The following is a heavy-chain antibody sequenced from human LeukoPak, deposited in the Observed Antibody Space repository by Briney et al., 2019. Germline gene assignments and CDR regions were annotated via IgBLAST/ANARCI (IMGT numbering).Heavy chain of an antibody. CDR1: GYTFTSYG. D-gene: IGHD6-6*01. V-gene: IGHV1-18*01. J-gene: IGHJ4*02. CDR2: ISAYNGNT. CDR3: ARDGPYSSSYYFDY. Sequence: ASVKVSCKASGYTFTSYGISWVRQAPGQGLEWMGWISAYNGNTNYAQKLQGRVTMTTDTPTSTAYMELRSLRSDDTAVYYCARDGPYSSSYYFDYWGQGTLVTVSS.